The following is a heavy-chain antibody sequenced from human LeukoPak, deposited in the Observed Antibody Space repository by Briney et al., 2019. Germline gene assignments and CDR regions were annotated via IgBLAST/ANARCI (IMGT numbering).Heavy chain of an antibody. V-gene: IGHV1-46*01. Sequence: ASVKVSCKASGYTFTSHYMHWVRQAPGQGLEWMGVINPTGDTTRYAQKFQGRVTMTRDTSISTAYMELSRLRSDDTAVYYCAYESVDSSSFFDYWGQGTLVTVSS. CDR1: GYTFTSHY. CDR2: INPTGDTT. J-gene: IGHJ4*02. CDR3: AYESVDSSSFFDY. D-gene: IGHD3-22*01.